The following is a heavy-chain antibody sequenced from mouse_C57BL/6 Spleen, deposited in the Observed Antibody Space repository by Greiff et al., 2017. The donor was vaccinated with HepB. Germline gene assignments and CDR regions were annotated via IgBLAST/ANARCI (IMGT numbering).Heavy chain of an antibody. Sequence: VKLQESGAELVKPGASVKISCKASGYAFSSYWMNWVKQRPGKGLEWIGQIYPGDGDTNYNGKFKGKATLTADKSSSTAYMQLSSLTSEDSAVYFCARTPHYDYLDYWGQGTTLTVSS. CDR3: ARTPHYDYLDY. V-gene: IGHV1-80*01. D-gene: IGHD2-4*01. J-gene: IGHJ2*01. CDR1: GYAFSSYW. CDR2: IYPGDGDT.